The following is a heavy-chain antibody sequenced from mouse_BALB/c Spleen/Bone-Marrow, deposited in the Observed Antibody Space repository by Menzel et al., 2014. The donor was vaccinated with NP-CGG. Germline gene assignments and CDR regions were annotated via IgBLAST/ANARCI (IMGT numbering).Heavy chain of an antibody. D-gene: IGHD1-1*01. CDR1: GYTFTDYV. J-gene: IGHJ2*01. CDR2: IYPGSGST. V-gene: IGHV1-81*01. Sequence: QVQLQQSGSELVKPGASVKMSCKASGYTFTDYVISWVKQRTGQGLEWIGEIYPGSGSTYYNEKFKGKATLTVDKSSNTAYMQLSSLTSEDSAVYFCARGYYGSSYYFDYWGQGTTLTVSS. CDR3: ARGYYGSSYYFDY.